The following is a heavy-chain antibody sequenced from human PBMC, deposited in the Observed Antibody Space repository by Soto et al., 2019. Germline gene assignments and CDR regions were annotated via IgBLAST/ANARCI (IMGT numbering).Heavy chain of an antibody. Sequence: EVQLVESGGGLVQPGVSLRLSCAASGFTFSSYSMNWVRQAPGKGLEWGSYISSSSTIYYAYSVKGRFTISRDNAKSSLYLQMNRLRDEDTAVYYCARGSTWGTAWFDPWGQGILVTVSS. CDR1: GFTFSSYS. CDR3: ARGSTWGTAWFDP. J-gene: IGHJ5*02. D-gene: IGHD3-16*01. CDR2: ISSSSTI. V-gene: IGHV3-48*02.